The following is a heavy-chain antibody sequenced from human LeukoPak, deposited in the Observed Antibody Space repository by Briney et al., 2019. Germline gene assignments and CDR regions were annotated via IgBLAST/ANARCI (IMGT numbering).Heavy chain of an antibody. CDR3: ARANYPYCSGGSCYSGLYYYYYYMDV. D-gene: IGHD2-15*01. J-gene: IGHJ6*03. CDR2: ISSSSSYI. V-gene: IGHV3-21*01. Sequence: GGSLRLSCAASGFTFSSYSMNWVRQAPGKGLEWVSSISSSSSYIYYADSVKGRFTISRDNAKNSLYLQMNSLRAEDTAVYYCARANYPYCSGGSCYSGLYYYYYYMDVWGKGTTVTVSS. CDR1: GFTFSSYS.